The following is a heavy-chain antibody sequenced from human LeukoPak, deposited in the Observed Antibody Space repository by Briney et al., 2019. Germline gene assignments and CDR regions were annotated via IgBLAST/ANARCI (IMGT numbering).Heavy chain of an antibody. D-gene: IGHD6-13*01. CDR1: GYTFTGYY. J-gene: IGHJ6*03. CDR3: ARGKEGSSRQYYYYYYYMDV. CDR2: INPNSGGT. V-gene: IGHV1-2*02. Sequence: ASVKVSCKASGYTFTGYYMHWVRQAPGQGLEWMGWINPNSGGTNYAQEFQGRVTMTRDTSISTAYMELSRLRSDDTAVYYCARGKEGSSRQYYYYYYYMDVWGKGTTVTVSS.